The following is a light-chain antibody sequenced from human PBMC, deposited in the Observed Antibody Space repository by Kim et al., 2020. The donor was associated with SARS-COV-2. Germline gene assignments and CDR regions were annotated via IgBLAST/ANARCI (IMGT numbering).Light chain of an antibody. CDR2: AAS. J-gene: IGKJ4*01. CDR1: QGISSY. V-gene: IGKV1D-8*01. Sequence: ASTGDRVTISCRVSQGISSYLAWYQQKPGKAPELLIYAASTLQSGVPSRFSGSGSGTDFTLTISCLQSEDFATYYCQQYYSFPLTFGGGTQVEIK. CDR3: QQYYSFPLT.